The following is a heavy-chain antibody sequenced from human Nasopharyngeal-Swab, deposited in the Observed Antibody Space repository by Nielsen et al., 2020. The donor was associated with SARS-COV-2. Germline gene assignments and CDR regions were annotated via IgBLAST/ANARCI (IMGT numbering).Heavy chain of an antibody. CDR1: GYTFYAYN. CDR3: AREGADL. Sequence: ASVKVSCKPSGYTFYAYNMHWVRQAPGQGLEWMGRINPNNGGTSYAQRFQGRVTMTWDTSISTAYMEVTRLTSDDTAMYYCAREGADLWGQGTLVTVSS. D-gene: IGHD3-16*01. V-gene: IGHV1-2*06. J-gene: IGHJ4*02. CDR2: INPNNGGT.